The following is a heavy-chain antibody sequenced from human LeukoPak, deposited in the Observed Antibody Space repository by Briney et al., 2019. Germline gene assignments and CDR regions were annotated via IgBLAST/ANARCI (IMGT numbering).Heavy chain of an antibody. D-gene: IGHD4-17*01. J-gene: IGHJ6*03. CDR3: VSLTTVTAAYFYYYYLDV. CDR1: GGSFSGYY. Sequence: PSETLSLTCAVYGGSFSGYYWSWIRQPPGKGLEWIGEINHSGSTNYNPSLKRRVTISVDTSKNKFSLKLSSVTAADTAVYYCVSLTTVTAAYFYYYYLDVWGKGTTVTVSS. V-gene: IGHV4-34*01. CDR2: INHSGST.